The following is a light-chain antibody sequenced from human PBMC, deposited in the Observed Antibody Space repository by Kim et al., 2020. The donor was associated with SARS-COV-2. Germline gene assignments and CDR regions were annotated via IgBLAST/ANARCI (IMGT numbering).Light chain of an antibody. Sequence: ASVGHRVHSTCQASQDSVNAVTWYQKKPGKAPRLLIYDASNLDTGVPSRFSGSGSGTDFSFTISSLQPEDIATYYCQQYGGLPITFGQGTRLEIK. CDR2: DAS. CDR1: QDSVNA. J-gene: IGKJ5*01. V-gene: IGKV1-33*01. CDR3: QQYGGLPIT.